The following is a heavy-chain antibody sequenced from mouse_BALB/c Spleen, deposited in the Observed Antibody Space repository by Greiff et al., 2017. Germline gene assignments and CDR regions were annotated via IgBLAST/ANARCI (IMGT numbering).Heavy chain of an antibody. CDR3: ARSGGTSDYDGDY. D-gene: IGHD2-4*01. J-gene: IGHJ2*01. Sequence: QVQLQQSGAELVRPGSSVKISCKASGYAFSSYWMNWVKQRPGQGLEWIGQIYPGDGDTNYNGKFKGKATLTADKSSSTAYMQLSSLTSEDSAVYFCARSGGTSDYDGDYWGQGTTLTVSS. V-gene: IGHV1-80*01. CDR1: GYAFSSYW. CDR2: IYPGDGDT.